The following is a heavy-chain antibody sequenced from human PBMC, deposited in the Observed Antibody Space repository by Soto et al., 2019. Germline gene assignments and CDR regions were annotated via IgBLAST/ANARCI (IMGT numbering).Heavy chain of an antibody. CDR1: GGSISSYY. D-gene: IGHD6-13*01. CDR2: IYYSGST. Sequence: QVQLQESGPGLVKPSETLSLTCTVSGGSISSYYWSWIRQPPGKGLEWIGYIYYSGSTNYNPSPKSRVTTSVDTSKNQFSLKLSSVTAADTAVYYCARAKAPLYSSSWYWFDPWGQGTLVTVSS. V-gene: IGHV4-59*08. CDR3: ARAKAPLYSSSWYWFDP. J-gene: IGHJ5*02.